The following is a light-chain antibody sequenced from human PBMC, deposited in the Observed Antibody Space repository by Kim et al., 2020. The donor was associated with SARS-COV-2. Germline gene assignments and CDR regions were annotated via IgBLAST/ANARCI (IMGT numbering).Light chain of an antibody. CDR1: QSVSSSY. Sequence: SPGERATLSCRASQSVSSSYLGWYQHKPSQAPRLLIYGASNRATGIPDRFSGSGSGTDFTLTISRLEPEDFAVYYCQQYGRSPLTFGGGTKVDIK. J-gene: IGKJ4*01. V-gene: IGKV3-20*01. CDR3: QQYGRSPLT. CDR2: GAS.